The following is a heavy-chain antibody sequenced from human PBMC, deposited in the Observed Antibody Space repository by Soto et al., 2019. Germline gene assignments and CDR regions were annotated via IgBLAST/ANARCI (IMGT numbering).Heavy chain of an antibody. CDR3: ESLFPGSGWPFHYYGMDV. D-gene: IGHD6-19*01. V-gene: IGHV3-7*01. Sequence: PXGSLRLSCAASGFTFDTYWMSWVRQAPGKGLDWVAKINQDRGGTYYVDSVKGRFTISRDNDEKSVYLQMKSLRGEDTAVYYFESLFPGSGWPFHYYGMDVWGQGPTVTVSS. CDR2: INQDRGGT. J-gene: IGHJ6*02. CDR1: GFTFDTYW.